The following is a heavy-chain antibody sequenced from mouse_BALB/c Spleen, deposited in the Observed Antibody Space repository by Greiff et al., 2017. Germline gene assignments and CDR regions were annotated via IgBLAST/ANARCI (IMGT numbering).Heavy chain of an antibody. J-gene: IGHJ2*01. Sequence: QVQLQESGAELVRPGASVKMSCKASGYTFTSYTMHWVKQRPGQGLEWIGYINPSSGYTNYNQKFKDKATLTADKSSSTAYMQLSSLTSEDSAVYYCGREGATWCYFDYWGQGTTVTVSS. D-gene: IGHD3-1*01. V-gene: IGHV1-4*01. CDR3: GREGATWCYFDY. CDR2: INPSSGYT. CDR1: GYTFTSYT.